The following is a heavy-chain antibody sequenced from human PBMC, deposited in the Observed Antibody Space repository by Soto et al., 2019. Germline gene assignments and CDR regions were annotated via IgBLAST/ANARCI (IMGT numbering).Heavy chain of an antibody. CDR1: GGSISSGDYY. CDR2: IYYSGST. CDR3: ARASSGAVKYYYGMDV. D-gene: IGHD2-8*02. V-gene: IGHV4-30-4*01. J-gene: IGHJ6*02. Sequence: SETLSLTCTVSGGSISSGDYYWSWIRQPPGKGLEWIGYIYYSGSTYYNPSLKSRVTISVDTSKNQFSLKLSSVTAADTAVYYCARASSGAVKYYYGMDVWGQGTTVTVSS.